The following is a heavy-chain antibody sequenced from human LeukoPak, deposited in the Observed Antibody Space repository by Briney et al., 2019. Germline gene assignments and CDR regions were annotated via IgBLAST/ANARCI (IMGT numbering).Heavy chain of an antibody. CDR1: GFTVSSNY. CDR2: IYSGGST. D-gene: IGHD5-12*01. V-gene: IGHV3-66*01. Sequence: GGSLRLSCAASGFTVSSNYMSWVRQAPGKGLEWVSVIYSGGSTYYADSVKGRFTISRDNSKNTLYLQMNSLRAEDTAVYYCARDGIVATIRVHYYYGMDVWGQGTTVTVSS. CDR3: ARDGIVATIRVHYYYGMDV. J-gene: IGHJ6*02.